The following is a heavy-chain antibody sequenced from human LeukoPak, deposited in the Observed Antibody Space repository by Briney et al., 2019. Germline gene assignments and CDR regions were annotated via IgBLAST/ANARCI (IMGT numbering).Heavy chain of an antibody. D-gene: IGHD3-10*01. CDR2: ISAYNGNT. Sequence: GAPVKVSCKASGYTFTKYAMNWVRPGPGQGLEWMGWISAYNGNTELAQKFQGRVTLATDASTSTAYVELRSLTSDDTAVYFCARGGSRSRRGDDAFDIWGQGTMVTVSS. CDR3: ARGGSRSRRGDDAFDI. CDR1: GYTFTKYA. V-gene: IGHV1-18*01. J-gene: IGHJ3*02.